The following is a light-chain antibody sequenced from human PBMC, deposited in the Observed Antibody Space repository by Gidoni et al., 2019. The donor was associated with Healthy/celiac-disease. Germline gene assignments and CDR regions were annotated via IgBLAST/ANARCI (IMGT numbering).Light chain of an antibody. Sequence: ESVLTQSPATLSLSPGERATLSCRASQRVSSYLAWYQQKPGQAPRLLIYDASTRVTGIPARFSGSGSGTDFTLTISCLEPEDFAVYYCQQRSNWPITFXQXTRLEIK. CDR1: QRVSSY. CDR2: DAS. V-gene: IGKV3-11*01. J-gene: IGKJ5*01. CDR3: QQRSNWPIT.